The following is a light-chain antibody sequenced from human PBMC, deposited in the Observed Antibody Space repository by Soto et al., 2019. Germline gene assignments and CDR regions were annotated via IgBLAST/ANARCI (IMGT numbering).Light chain of an antibody. V-gene: IGKV1D-13*01. Sequence: AIQLTQSPSSLSASVGDRVRIFCRASQGVSSALAWYQQKPGKAPELLIYGVSSLESGVPSRISGTGSGTDVTLTISSLQPEDFATYYCQQFNNFPLTFGGGTKVEIK. CDR2: GVS. J-gene: IGKJ4*01. CDR1: QGVSSA. CDR3: QQFNNFPLT.